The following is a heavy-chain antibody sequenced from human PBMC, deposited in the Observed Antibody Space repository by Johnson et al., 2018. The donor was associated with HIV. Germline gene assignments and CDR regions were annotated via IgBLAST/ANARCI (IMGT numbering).Heavy chain of an antibody. J-gene: IGHJ3*02. CDR2: IKSKTDGGTT. Sequence: VQLVESGGGLVKPGGSLRLSCAASGFTFSNAWMSWVRQAPGKGLEWVGRIKSKTDGGTTDYAAPVKGRFTISRDDSKNTLYLQMNSLRAEDTAVYYCAKDWVYSSSPLGAFDIWGQGTMVTVSS. V-gene: IGHV3-15*01. CDR3: AKDWVYSSSPLGAFDI. D-gene: IGHD6-6*01. CDR1: GFTFSNAW.